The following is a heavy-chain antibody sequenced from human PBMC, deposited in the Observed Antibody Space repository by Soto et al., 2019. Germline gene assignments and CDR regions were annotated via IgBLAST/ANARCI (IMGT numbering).Heavy chain of an antibody. CDR1: GGSISSYY. CDR2: IYYSGST. D-gene: IGHD6-13*01. CDR3: ARLGASQQLLVTGYYYMDV. J-gene: IGHJ6*03. Sequence: PSETLSLTCTVSGGSISSYYWSWIRQPPGKGLEWIGYIYYSGSTNYNPSLKSRVTISVDTSKNQFSLKLSSVTAADTAVYYCARLGASQQLLVTGYYYMDVWDKGTTVTVSS. V-gene: IGHV4-59*08.